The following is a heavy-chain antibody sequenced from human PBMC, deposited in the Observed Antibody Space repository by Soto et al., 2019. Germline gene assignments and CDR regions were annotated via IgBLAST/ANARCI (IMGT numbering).Heavy chain of an antibody. CDR2: ISYDGSNK. V-gene: IGHV3-30-3*01. CDR1: GFTFSSYA. Sequence: QVQLVESGGGVVQLGRSLRLSCAASGFTFSSYAMHWVRQAPGKGLEWVAVISYDGSNKYYADSVKGRFTISRDNFKNSLYLQMNSLRAEDTAVYYCARDEIRFSWAYGMDVWGQGTTVTVSS. CDR3: ARDEIRFSWAYGMDV. D-gene: IGHD3-3*01. J-gene: IGHJ6*02.